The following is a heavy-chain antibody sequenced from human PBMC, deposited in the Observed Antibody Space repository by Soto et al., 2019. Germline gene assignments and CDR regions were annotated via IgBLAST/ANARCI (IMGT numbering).Heavy chain of an antibody. J-gene: IGHJ5*02. CDR1: GGSISSGDYY. D-gene: IGHD6-19*01. Sequence: QVQLQESCPGLVKPSQTLCLTCTVSGGSISSGDYYWSWIRQPPGKGLEWIGYIYDSGSTYYNPSLKSRVTISVDTSKNQFSLKLSSVTAADTAVYYCARTTPIAVAGRGWFDPWGQGTLVTVSS. CDR2: IYDSGST. CDR3: ARTTPIAVAGRGWFDP. V-gene: IGHV4-30-4*01.